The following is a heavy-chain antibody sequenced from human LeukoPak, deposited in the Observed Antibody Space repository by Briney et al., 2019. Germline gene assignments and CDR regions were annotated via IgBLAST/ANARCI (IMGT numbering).Heavy chain of an antibody. CDR2: ISWDGGST. CDR3: AKDMAAYYDSSGYHSYYFDY. J-gene: IGHJ4*02. CDR1: GFTFSTYT. Sequence: GRSLRLSCAASGFTFSTYTMHWVRQAPGKGLEWVSLISWDGGSTYYADSVKGRFTISRDNSKNSLYLQMNSLRAEDTALYYCAKDMAAYYDSSGYHSYYFDYWGQGTLVTVSS. V-gene: IGHV3-43D*03. D-gene: IGHD3-22*01.